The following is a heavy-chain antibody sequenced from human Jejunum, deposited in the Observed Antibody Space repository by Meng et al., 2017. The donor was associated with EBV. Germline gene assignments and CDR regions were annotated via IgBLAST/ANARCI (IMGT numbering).Heavy chain of an antibody. J-gene: IGHJ5*02. D-gene: IGHD2-8*02. V-gene: IGHV7-4-1*02. CDR3: ARVRAGGGWFDH. Sequence: QWQLLQSGSELKKPGASVTVSCKASGYSFSSYGINWVRQAPGQGLEWMGWINTNTGYPKYAQDFTGRFVSSLDTSVSTAYLQITSLSTEENAVYYRARVRAGGGWFDHWGQGTLVTVSS. CDR1: GYSFSSYG. CDR2: INTNTGYP.